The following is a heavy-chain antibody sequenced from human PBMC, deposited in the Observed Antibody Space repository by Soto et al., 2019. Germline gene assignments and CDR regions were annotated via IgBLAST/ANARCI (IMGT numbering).Heavy chain of an antibody. D-gene: IGHD6-25*01. CDR3: AKLLAAAASWDAFDI. CDR2: ITGGGGST. CDR1: GFTFVKYA. Sequence: PGGSLRLSCAASGFTFVKYAMSWVRQAPGKGLEWVSGITGGGGSTNYADPVKGRFTISRDNSWNTLYLQLNSLRAEDTAVYYCAKLLAAAASWDAFDIWGQGTMVTVSS. V-gene: IGHV3-23*01. J-gene: IGHJ3*02.